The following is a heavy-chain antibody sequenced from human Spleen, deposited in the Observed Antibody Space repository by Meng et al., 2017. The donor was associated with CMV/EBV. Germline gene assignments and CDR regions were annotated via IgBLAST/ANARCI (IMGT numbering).Heavy chain of an antibody. D-gene: IGHD1-26*01. J-gene: IGHJ4*02. Sequence: GESLKISCAASGFTFSSSAMHWVRQAPGKGLEWVTVISYDGSSKYYADSVKGRFAISRDNSKNTLYLQMNSLRAEDTAVYYCARGERKVGAPPFDSWGQGTLVTVSS. CDR2: ISYDGSSK. V-gene: IGHV3-30*09. CDR3: ARGERKVGAPPFDS. CDR1: GFTFSSSA.